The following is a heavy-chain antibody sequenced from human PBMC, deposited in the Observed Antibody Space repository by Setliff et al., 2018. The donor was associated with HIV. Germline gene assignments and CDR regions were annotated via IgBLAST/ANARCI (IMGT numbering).Heavy chain of an antibody. CDR1: GYTFTDYY. CDR2: VDPKNGKT. V-gene: IGHV1-69-2*01. CDR3: ARHRDGGTYPLDY. D-gene: IGHD1-26*01. J-gene: IGHJ4*02. Sequence: GASVKVSCKASGYTFTDYYMHWVQQAPGKGLEWMGRVDPKNGKTLYAENLRGRITITADTSTDTAYMELNSLRSEDTAVYYCARHRDGGTYPLDYWGQGTLVTVSS.